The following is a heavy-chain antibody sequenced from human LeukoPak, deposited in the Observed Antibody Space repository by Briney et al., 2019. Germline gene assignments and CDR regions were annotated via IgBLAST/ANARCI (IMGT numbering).Heavy chain of an antibody. D-gene: IGHD3-22*01. CDR2: INHSGST. V-gene: IGHV4-34*01. J-gene: IGHJ5*02. CDR1: GGSFSGYY. CDR3: ARVSRNYYDSSGYYYANWFDP. Sequence: SETLSLTCAVYGGSFSGYYRSWIRQPPGKGLEWIGEINHSGSTNYNPSLKSRVTISVDTSKNQFSLKLSSVTAADTAVYYCARVSRNYYDSSGYYYANWFDPWGQGTLVTVSP.